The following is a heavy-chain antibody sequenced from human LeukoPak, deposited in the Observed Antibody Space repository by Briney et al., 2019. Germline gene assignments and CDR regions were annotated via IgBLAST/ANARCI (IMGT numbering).Heavy chain of an antibody. Sequence: PGGSLRLSWAASGFTFSDYYMTWFRKAPGKGLEWVSYISSSSNNIHYANSVRGRFTISRDNAKNSVYLQMNSLRAEDTAIYYCARAAGWFDPWGQGTLVTVSS. J-gene: IGHJ5*02. CDR3: ARAAGWFDP. CDR1: GFTFSDYY. V-gene: IGHV3-11*01. CDR2: ISSSSNNI.